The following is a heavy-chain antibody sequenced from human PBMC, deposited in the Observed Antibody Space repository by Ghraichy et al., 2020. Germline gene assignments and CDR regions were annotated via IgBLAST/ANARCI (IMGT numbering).Heavy chain of an antibody. D-gene: IGHD3-10*01. CDR1: GFSISTYSY. Sequence: SETLSLTCAASGFSISTYSYWGWLRQPPGKGLEWIGSFFHTGTTYYNPSVKTRFTISLDTSKNQFSLKLSSVTAADTAVYYCARDYGRNYIDYCGQGTLFTVSS. CDR2: FFHTGTT. J-gene: IGHJ4*02. CDR3: ARDYGRNYIDY. V-gene: IGHV4-38-2*02.